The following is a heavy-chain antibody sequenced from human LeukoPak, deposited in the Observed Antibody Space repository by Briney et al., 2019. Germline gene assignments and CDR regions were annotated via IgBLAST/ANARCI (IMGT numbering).Heavy chain of an antibody. J-gene: IGHJ4*02. CDR1: GFTVSSHY. Sequence: GGSLRLSCAASGFTVSSHYMSWFRQAPGMRLEWVSAIYTDGSTYYTDSVKGRFTISRDNSKNTLFLQMNTLRAEDTAAYYCARESGYAVGDYWGQGTLVTVSS. V-gene: IGHV3-53*01. D-gene: IGHD5-12*01. CDR3: ARESGYAVGDY. CDR2: IYTDGST.